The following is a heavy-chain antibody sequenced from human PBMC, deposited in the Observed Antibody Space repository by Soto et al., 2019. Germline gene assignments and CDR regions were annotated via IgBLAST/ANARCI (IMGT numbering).Heavy chain of an antibody. CDR2: INADNGNT. Sequence: QVQLVQSGAEVKKPGASVKVSCKASGCTFTSYAMHWVRQAPGQRLEWMGWINADNGNTKYSQKFQGRVTITRDTSASTAYMELSSLRSEDTAVYYCARGPGGPDGPGDYWGQGTLVTVSS. J-gene: IGHJ4*02. D-gene: IGHD2-15*01. CDR3: ARGPGGPDGPGDY. V-gene: IGHV1-3*01. CDR1: GCTFTSYA.